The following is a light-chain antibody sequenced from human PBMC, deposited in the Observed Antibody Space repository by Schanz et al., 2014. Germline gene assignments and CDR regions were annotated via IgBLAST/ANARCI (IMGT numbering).Light chain of an antibody. V-gene: IGLV2-23*01. CDR2: EGT. Sequence: QYALTQPASVSGSPGQSITISCTGTSSDVGSYNLVSWYQQHPDKAPKLIIYEGTKRPSGVSNRFSGSESGNTASLTISGLQAEDEAGYYCCSYAGSDSWVFGGGTKLTVL. CDR1: SSDVGSYNL. J-gene: IGLJ2*01. CDR3: CSYAGSDSWV.